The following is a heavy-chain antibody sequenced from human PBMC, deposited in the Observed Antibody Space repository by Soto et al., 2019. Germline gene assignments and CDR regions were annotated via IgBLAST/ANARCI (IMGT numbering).Heavy chain of an antibody. CDR1: GDTFTDYY. J-gene: IGHJ4*02. CDR3: ARGGHVVVVTAALDY. V-gene: IGHV1-46*01. Sequence: ASVKVSCKASGDTFTDYYIHWVRQAPGQGLEWMGTVNPSGGHTTYAQHFLGRMTITRDTSTSTLYMELTSLTSEDTAVYYCARGGHVVVVTAALDYWGQGTLVTV. CDR2: VNPSGGHT. D-gene: IGHD2-21*02.